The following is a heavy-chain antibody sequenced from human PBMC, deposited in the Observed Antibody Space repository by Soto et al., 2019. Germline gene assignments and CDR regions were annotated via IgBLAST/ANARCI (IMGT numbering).Heavy chain of an antibody. CDR2: INHSGST. V-gene: IGHV4-34*01. CDR1: GGSFSGYI. J-gene: IGHJ4*02. CDR3: ARGLITGSSSSGVWYYFDY. Sequence: QVQLQQWGAGLLKPSETLSLTCAVHGGSFSGYIWTWIRQPPGKGLQWIGQINHSGSTYYNPSLKSRVIISVPTSNGQFSLELSSVTAAVTAVYYCARGLITGSSSSGVWYYFDYWGQGTLVTVSS. D-gene: IGHD1-26*01.